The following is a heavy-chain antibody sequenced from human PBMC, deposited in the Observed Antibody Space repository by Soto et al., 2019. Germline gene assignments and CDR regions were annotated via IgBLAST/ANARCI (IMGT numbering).Heavy chain of an antibody. Sequence: GGSLRLSCAASGFTFSSYSMIWVRQAPGKGLEWVSSISSSSSYIYYADSVKGRFTISRDNAKNSLYLQMNSLRAEDTAVYYCARVLDTAMVLLYYGMDVWGQGTTVTVSS. CDR2: ISSSSSYI. V-gene: IGHV3-21*01. D-gene: IGHD5-18*01. CDR3: ARVLDTAMVLLYYGMDV. J-gene: IGHJ6*02. CDR1: GFTFSSYS.